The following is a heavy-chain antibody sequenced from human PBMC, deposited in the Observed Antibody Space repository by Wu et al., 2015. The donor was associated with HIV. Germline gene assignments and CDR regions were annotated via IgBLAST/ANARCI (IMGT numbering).Heavy chain of an antibody. CDR3: ARPGPYCSSTSCQYYYMDV. CDR2: IVPMFKTP. D-gene: IGHD2-2*01. V-gene: IGHV1-69*12. J-gene: IGHJ6*03. CDR1: GGTFNNYG. Sequence: QVQLVQSGAEMKKPGSSMRVSCKASGGTFNNYGISWVRQAPGQGFEWMGGIVPMFKTPNYADKLHGRVTISADESTNTVYMDLRGLRSGDTAVYYCARPGPYCSSTSCQYYYMDVWGKGTTVTVSS.